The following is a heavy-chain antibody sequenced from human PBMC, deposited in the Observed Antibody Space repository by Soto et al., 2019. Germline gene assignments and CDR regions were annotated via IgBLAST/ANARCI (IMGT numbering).Heavy chain of an antibody. CDR3: ARTAVEMATIWVGDAFDI. V-gene: IGHV3-30-3*01. Sequence: SLRLSCAASGFTFSSYAMHWVRQAPGKGLEWVAVISYDGSNKYYADSVKGRFTISRDNSKNTLYLQMNSLRAEDTAVYYCARTAVEMATIWVGDAFDIWGQGTMVTVSS. CDR2: ISYDGSNK. D-gene: IGHD5-12*01. J-gene: IGHJ3*02. CDR1: GFTFSSYA.